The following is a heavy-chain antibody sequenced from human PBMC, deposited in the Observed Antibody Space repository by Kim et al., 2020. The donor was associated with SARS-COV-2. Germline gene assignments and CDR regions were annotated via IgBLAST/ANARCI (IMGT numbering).Heavy chain of an antibody. CDR3: ARRPIAARPGYYYGMDV. CDR2: INHSGST. D-gene: IGHD6-6*01. Sequence: SETLSLTCAVYGGSFSGYYWSWIRQPPGKGLEWIGEINHSGSTNYNPSLKSRVTISVDTSKNQFSLKLSSVTAADTAVYYCARRPIAARPGYYYGMDVWG. CDR1: GGSFSGYY. J-gene: IGHJ6*01. V-gene: IGHV4-34*01.